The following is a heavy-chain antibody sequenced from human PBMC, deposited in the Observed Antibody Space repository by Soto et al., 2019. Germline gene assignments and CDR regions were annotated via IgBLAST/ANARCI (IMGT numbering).Heavy chain of an antibody. CDR1: GFTFSSYA. CDR2: ISGSGGST. V-gene: IGHV3-23*01. D-gene: IGHD3-22*01. CDR3: AKDSYYYDSSGYYYAFDY. J-gene: IGHJ4*02. Sequence: GGSLRLSCAASGFTFSSYAMSWVRQAPGKGLEWVSAISGSGGSTYYADSVKGRFTISRDNSKNTLYLQMNSLRAEDTAVYYCAKDSYYYDSSGYYYAFDYWGQGTLVTVSS.